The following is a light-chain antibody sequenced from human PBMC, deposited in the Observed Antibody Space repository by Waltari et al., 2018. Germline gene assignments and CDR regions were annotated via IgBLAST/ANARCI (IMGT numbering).Light chain of an antibody. CDR1: QSVLHTNNKDS. J-gene: IGKJ2*01. CDR3: QQYYSTPNT. CDR2: WAS. V-gene: IGKV4-1*01. Sequence: DIVMTQSPDSLGVSLGERATINCQSSQSVLHTNNKDSLAWYQQKPGQPPKLLIYWASTREFGVPDRFSGSGSGTSFTLTISSLQAEDVAVYYCQQYYSTPNTFGQGTKLEIK.